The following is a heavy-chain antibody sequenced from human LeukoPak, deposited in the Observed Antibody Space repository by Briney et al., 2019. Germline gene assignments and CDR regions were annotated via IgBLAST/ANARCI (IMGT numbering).Heavy chain of an antibody. J-gene: IGHJ4*02. V-gene: IGHV1-24*01. CDR2: FDPEDGET. D-gene: IGHD2-15*01. CDR3: TTEPNGFYCSGGGCRKGGDY. CDR1: GYTLTELS. Sequence: ASVKVSCKVSGYTLTELSMHWVRQAPGKGLEWMGGFDPEDGETIYAQKFQGRVTMTEDTSTDTAYMELSSLRSEDTAVYYCTTEPNGFYCSGGGCRKGGDYWGQGTLVTVSS.